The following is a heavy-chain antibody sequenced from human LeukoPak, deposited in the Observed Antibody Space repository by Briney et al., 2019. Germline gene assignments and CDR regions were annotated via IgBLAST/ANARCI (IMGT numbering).Heavy chain of an antibody. V-gene: IGHV3-74*01. J-gene: IGHJ3*02. Sequence: PGGSLTLSCAASGFTFSSYWMHWVRQAPGKGLVWVSRINSDGSSTSYADSVKGRFTISRDNAKNTLYLQMNSLRAEDTAVYYCARAGDSSGYYFLRAFDIWGQGTMVTVSS. CDR1: GFTFSSYW. CDR2: INSDGSST. D-gene: IGHD3-22*01. CDR3: ARAGDSSGYYFLRAFDI.